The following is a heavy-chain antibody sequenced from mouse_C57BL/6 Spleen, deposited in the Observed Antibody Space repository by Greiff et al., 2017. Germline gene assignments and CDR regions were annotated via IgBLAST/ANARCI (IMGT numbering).Heavy chain of an antibody. CDR3: ARYGSSYYFDY. V-gene: IGHV1-76*01. D-gene: IGHD1-1*01. J-gene: IGHJ2*01. CDR2: INPGSGNT. CDR1: GYTFTDYY. Sequence: VLLQESGAELVRPGASVKLSCKASGYTFTDYYINWVKQRPGQGLEWIARINPGSGNTYYNEKFKGKATLTAEKSSSTAYMQLSSLTSEDSAVYFCARYGSSYYFDYWGQGTTLTVSS.